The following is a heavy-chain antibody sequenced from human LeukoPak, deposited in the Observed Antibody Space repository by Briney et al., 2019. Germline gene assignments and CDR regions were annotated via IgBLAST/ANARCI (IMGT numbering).Heavy chain of an antibody. CDR1: GGTFSSYA. Sequence: GASVKVSCKASGGTFSSYAISWVRQAPGQGLEWMGRIIPILGIANYAQKFQGRVTITADKSTSTAYMELSSLRSEDTAVYYCARDGSLGAYCGGDCYSDYWGQGTLVTVSS. V-gene: IGHV1-69*04. J-gene: IGHJ4*02. D-gene: IGHD2-21*02. CDR2: IIPILGIA. CDR3: ARDGSLGAYCGGDCYSDY.